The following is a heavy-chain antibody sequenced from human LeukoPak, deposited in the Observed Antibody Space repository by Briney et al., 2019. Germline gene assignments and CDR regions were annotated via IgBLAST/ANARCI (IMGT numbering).Heavy chain of an antibody. Sequence: PGGSLRLSCATSGFTFSSYTMSWVRQAPGKGLDWVSAISDSGASTYYVDSVKGRFTISRDNSKNTLFLQMNSLRAEDTAVYYCAKDRVVGSTYYFDYWGQGTLVTVSS. CDR3: AKDRVVGSTYYFDY. D-gene: IGHD1-26*01. CDR2: ISDSGAST. V-gene: IGHV3-23*01. J-gene: IGHJ4*02. CDR1: GFTFSSYT.